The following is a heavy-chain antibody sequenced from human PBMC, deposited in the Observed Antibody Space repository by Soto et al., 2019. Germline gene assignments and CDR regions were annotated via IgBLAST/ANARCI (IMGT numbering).Heavy chain of an antibody. CDR2: ISYDGSNK. D-gene: IGHD6-13*01. CDR3: ARDGSSSWSYYYGMDV. V-gene: IGHV3-30-3*01. Sequence: GSLRLSCAASGFTFSSYALHWVRQAPGKGLEWVAVISYDGSNKYYADSVKGRFTISRDNSKNTLYLKMNSLRAEDTAVYYCARDGSSSWSYYYGMDVWGQGTTVTVSS. J-gene: IGHJ6*02. CDR1: GFTFSSYA.